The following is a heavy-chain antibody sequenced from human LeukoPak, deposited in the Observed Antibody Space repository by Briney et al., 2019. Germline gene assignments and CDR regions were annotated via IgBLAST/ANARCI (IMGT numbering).Heavy chain of an antibody. D-gene: IGHD2-15*01. CDR2: ICRGGAR. J-gene: IGHJ4*01. CDR1: GSIGIDGY. V-gene: IGHV3-66*01. Sequence: GGSLRLSCAVSGSIGIDGYMSWVRQAPGKGLEWLSVICRGGARYYSDSVKGRFTISRDSSNNAWHLQLHNLRVEDTAVYYCAGASSDGVIIDATSFDLWXXGTLVIVS. CDR3: AGASSDGVIIDATSFDL.